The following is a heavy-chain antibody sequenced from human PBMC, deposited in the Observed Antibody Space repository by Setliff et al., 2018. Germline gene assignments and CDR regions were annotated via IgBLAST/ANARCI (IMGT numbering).Heavy chain of an antibody. CDR3: AKDTHYYASSGYYCFDY. J-gene: IGHJ4*02. D-gene: IGHD3-22*01. Sequence: GSLRLSCAASGFTSSMYGVHWVRQAPGKGLEWVAYIRHDGSNENYADSVKGRFTISRDNSRNTLFLQMNSLRAEDTGVYSCAKDTHYYASSGYYCFDYWGQGTLVTVSS. CDR2: IRHDGSNE. V-gene: IGHV3-30*02. CDR1: GFTSSMYG.